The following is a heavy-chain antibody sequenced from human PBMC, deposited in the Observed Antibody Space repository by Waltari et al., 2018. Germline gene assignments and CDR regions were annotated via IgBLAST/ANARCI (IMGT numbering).Heavy chain of an antibody. J-gene: IGHJ4*02. CDR1: GFTFSRYW. CDR2: IKQDGIGK. V-gene: IGHV3-7*01. D-gene: IGHD6-6*01. Sequence: EVQLVESGGGLVQPGGSLRLSCAASGFTFSRYWMSWVRQAPGKGLECVANIKQDGIGKYYVDSVQGRFTISRDNAKNSLYLQMNSLRAEDTAVYYCARDSGGYLPHSSSSYWGQGTLVTVSS. CDR3: ARDSGGYLPHSSSSY.